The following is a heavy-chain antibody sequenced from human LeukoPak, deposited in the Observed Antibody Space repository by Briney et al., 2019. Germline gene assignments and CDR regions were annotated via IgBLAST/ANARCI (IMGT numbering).Heavy chain of an antibody. CDR3: ARGQGATVPQVGKNWFDP. J-gene: IGHJ5*02. CDR2: IYYSGST. Sequence: PSETLSLTCAVSGGSISSNSYYWGWIRQPPGKGLEGIGSIYYSGSTYYNPSLKSRVTISVDTSKNQFSLKLISVTAADTAVYYCARGQGATVPQVGKNWFDPWGQGTRVIVSS. D-gene: IGHD1-26*01. V-gene: IGHV4-39*01. CDR1: GGSISSNSYY.